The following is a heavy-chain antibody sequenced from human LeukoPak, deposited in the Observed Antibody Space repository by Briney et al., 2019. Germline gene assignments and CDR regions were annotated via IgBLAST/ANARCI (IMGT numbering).Heavy chain of an antibody. Sequence: SETLSLTCAVYGGSFSGYYWSWIRQPPGKGLEWIGEINHSGSTNYNPSLKSRVTISVDTSKNQISLKLSSVTAADTAVYYCARGGVVPAATDFDYWGQGTLVTVSS. D-gene: IGHD2-2*01. J-gene: IGHJ4*02. CDR2: INHSGST. CDR1: GGSFSGYY. V-gene: IGHV4-34*01. CDR3: ARGGVVPAATDFDY.